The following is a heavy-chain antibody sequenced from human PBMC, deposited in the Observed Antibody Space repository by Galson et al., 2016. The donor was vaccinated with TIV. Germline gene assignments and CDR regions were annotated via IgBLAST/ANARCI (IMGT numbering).Heavy chain of an antibody. Sequence: SLRLSCAASGLSVSINYMTWVRQAPGKGLEWVSLISDGGNTYYPDSVKGRFTISRDNSKNTLYLQMNSLRVEDTAVYYRARDRVVDATYYYYYYGMDVWGQGTAVTVSS. CDR2: ISDGGNT. CDR3: ARDRVVDATYYYYYYGMDV. J-gene: IGHJ6*02. V-gene: IGHV3-66*02. D-gene: IGHD2-15*01. CDR1: GLSVSINY.